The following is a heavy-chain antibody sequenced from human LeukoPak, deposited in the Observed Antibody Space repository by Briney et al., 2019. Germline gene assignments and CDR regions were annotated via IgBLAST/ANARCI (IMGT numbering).Heavy chain of an antibody. J-gene: IGHJ4*02. Sequence: PGGSLRLSCAVSDFTFSGYAMHWVRQAPGKGLEWISVISHDGNNLYYADPVKGRFTISRDNTKNSLYLQMNSLRVEDTAVFYCARDQYDTWSRRGNFDSWGQGTLVIVSS. CDR1: DFTFSGYA. D-gene: IGHD3-3*01. CDR3: ARDQYDTWSRRGNFDS. CDR2: ISHDGNNL. V-gene: IGHV3-33*05.